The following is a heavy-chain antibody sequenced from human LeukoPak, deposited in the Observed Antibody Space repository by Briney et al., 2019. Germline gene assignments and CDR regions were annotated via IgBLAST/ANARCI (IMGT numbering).Heavy chain of an antibody. CDR1: GGSISSYQ. CDR3: ARWDYGILTGYYSLDY. D-gene: IGHD3-9*01. CDR2: ISYSGFT. J-gene: IGHJ4*02. Sequence: NPSETLSLTCTVSGGSISSYQWSWIRQPPGKGLEWIGYISYSGFTNYNPSLKSRVTISVDTSKNQFSLKLSSVTAADTAVYYCARWDYGILTGYYSLDYWGQGTLVTVSS. V-gene: IGHV4-59*12.